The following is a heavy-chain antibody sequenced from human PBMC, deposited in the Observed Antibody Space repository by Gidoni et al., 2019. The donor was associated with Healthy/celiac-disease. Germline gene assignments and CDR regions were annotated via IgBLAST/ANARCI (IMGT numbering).Heavy chain of an antibody. V-gene: IGHV3-30*18. J-gene: IGHJ6*02. D-gene: IGHD2-2*01. CDR2: ISYDGSNK. Sequence: QVQLVESGGGVVQPGRCLRLSCAASGFTLSSYGIHWVRQAPGKGLEGVAVISYDGSNKYYADSVKGRFTISRDNSKNTLYLQMNSLRAEDTAVYYCAKSLAYQLAYYYYGMDVWGQGTTVTVSS. CDR3: AKSLAYQLAYYYYGMDV. CDR1: GFTLSSYG.